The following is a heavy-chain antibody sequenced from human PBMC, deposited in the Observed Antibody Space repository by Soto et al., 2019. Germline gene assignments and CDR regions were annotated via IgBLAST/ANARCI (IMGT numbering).Heavy chain of an antibody. J-gene: IGHJ4*02. CDR2: INSDGSST. V-gene: IGHV3-74*01. CDR3: SRDDSDWFFN. Sequence: VRQAPGKGLVWVSRINSDGSSTSYADSVKGRFTVSRDNAKNTLYLQMNSLRAEDTAVYYCSRDDSDWFFNWGRGTLVTVSS. D-gene: IGHD3-9*01.